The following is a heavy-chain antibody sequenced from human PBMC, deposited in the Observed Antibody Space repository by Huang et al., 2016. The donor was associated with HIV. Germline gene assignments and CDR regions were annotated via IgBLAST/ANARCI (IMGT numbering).Heavy chain of an antibody. CDR1: GGAFSGYY. CDR3: ARILMYYNSSGYGFDY. Sequence: QVQLQQWGAGLLKPSEPLSLTCAVYGGAFSGYYWSWIRQPPGKGLEWIGELNHSGSTNYNPSLKSRVTVSVDTSKNQFSLKLSSVTAADTAVYYCARILMYYNSSGYGFDYWGQGTLVTVSS. CDR2: LNHSGST. J-gene: IGHJ4*02. V-gene: IGHV4-34*01. D-gene: IGHD3-22*01.